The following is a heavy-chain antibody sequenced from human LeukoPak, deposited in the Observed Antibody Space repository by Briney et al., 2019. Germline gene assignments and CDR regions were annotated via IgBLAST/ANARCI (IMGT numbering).Heavy chain of an antibody. CDR1: GFTFGSYA. CDR3: VKGAESFCDSRSDY. D-gene: IGHD3-22*01. J-gene: IGHJ4*02. V-gene: IGHV3-64D*09. CDR2: ISGNGGTT. Sequence: GGSLRPSCSASGFTFGSYAMHWVRQAPGEGLEYVSAISGNGGTTYYADSVKGRFTISRDNSKNTLYLQMSSLRREDTAVYYCVKGAESFCDSRSDYWGQGTLVTVSS.